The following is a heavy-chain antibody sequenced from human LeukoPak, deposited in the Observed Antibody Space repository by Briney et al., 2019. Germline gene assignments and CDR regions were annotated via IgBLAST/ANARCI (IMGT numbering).Heavy chain of an antibody. J-gene: IGHJ3*02. D-gene: IGHD3-16*01. Sequence: SETLSLTCTVSGGSISSYYWSWIRQPPGKGLEWIGYIYYSGSTNYNPSLKSRVTISVDTSKNQFSLKLSSVTAADTAVYYCARASRTGRGKDAFDIWGQGTMVTVSS. CDR3: ARASRTGRGKDAFDI. CDR1: GGSISSYY. V-gene: IGHV4-59*01. CDR2: IYYSGST.